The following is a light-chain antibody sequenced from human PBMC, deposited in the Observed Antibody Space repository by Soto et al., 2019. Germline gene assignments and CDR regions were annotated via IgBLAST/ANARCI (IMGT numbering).Light chain of an antibody. CDR2: EGS. J-gene: IGLJ1*01. CDR1: SSDVGSYNV. V-gene: IGLV2-23*01. CDR3: CSYADSSTYV. Sequence: QSALTQPASVSGSPGQSITISCTGTSSDVGSYNVVSWYQQHPGKAPKLMIYEGSKRPSGVSNRFSGSKSGNTASLTISGLQAEDEADYYRCSYADSSTYVFGTGTKLTVL.